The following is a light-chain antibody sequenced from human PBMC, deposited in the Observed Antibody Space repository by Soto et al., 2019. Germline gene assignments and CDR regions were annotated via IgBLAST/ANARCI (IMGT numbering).Light chain of an antibody. CDR3: QQYGSSSPWT. Sequence: DIQMTQSPSTLSASVGDRVTITCRASQSISSWLAWYQQKPGKAPKLLIYEASSLETGVPSRFSGSGSGTEFTLIISSLQPDYFASYYCQQYGSSSPWTFGQGTKVEIK. J-gene: IGKJ1*01. CDR1: QSISSW. CDR2: EAS. V-gene: IGKV1-5*03.